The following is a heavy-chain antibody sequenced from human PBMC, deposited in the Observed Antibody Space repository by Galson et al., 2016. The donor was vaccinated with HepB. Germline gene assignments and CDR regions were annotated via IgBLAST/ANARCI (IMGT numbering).Heavy chain of an antibody. D-gene: IGHD3-3*02. CDR3: TRHYFSDS. CDR1: GFTVSTYW. Sequence: SLRLSCAASGFTVSTYWMNWVRQAPGKGLEWVANIKQDGSEKYYVDSVKGRFTISRDNAKNSLYLQMNSLRVDDTAVYYCTRHYFSDSWGQGILVTVSS. CDR2: IKQDGSEK. J-gene: IGHJ4*02. V-gene: IGHV3-7*03.